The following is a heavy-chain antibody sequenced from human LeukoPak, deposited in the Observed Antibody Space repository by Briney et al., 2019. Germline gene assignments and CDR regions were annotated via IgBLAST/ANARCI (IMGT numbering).Heavy chain of an antibody. J-gene: IGHJ4*02. CDR2: ISGTGDNT. CDR3: SNRLGDY. D-gene: IGHD3-16*01. V-gene: IGHV3-23*01. CDR1: GFTFSTYA. Sequence: PGGSLRLSCAASGFTFSTYAMSWVRQAPGKGLEWVSAISGTGDNTHYAASVKGRFTISRDNPKNTLYLQMNSLRAEDTAVYYCSNRLGDYWGQGTLVTVSS.